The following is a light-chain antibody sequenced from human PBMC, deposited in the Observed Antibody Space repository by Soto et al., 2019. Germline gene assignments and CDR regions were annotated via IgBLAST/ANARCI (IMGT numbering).Light chain of an antibody. Sequence: QSVLTQPASVSGSPGESITISCTGTSTDIGSTSLVSWYQQNPGKAPELLIYEANKRPSGVSSRFSGSRSGNAASLTISGLQPEDEATYFCCSYAGSSTFVLFGGGTKVTVL. V-gene: IGLV2-23*02. J-gene: IGLJ2*01. CDR2: EAN. CDR3: CSYAGSSTFVL. CDR1: STDIGSTSL.